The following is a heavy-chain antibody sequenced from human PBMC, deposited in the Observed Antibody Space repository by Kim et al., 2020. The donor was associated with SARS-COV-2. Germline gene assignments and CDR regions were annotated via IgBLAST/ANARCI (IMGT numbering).Heavy chain of an antibody. CDR3: ARVPVLRFLERVYGMDV. CDR2: ISSSGSTI. D-gene: IGHD3-3*01. V-gene: IGHV3-11*01. Sequence: GGSLRLSCAASGFTFSDYYMSWIRQAPGKGLEWVSYISSSGSTIYYADSVKGRFTISRDNAKNSLYLQMNSLRAEDTAVYYCARVPVLRFLERVYGMDVWGQGTTVTVSS. CDR1: GFTFSDYY. J-gene: IGHJ6*02.